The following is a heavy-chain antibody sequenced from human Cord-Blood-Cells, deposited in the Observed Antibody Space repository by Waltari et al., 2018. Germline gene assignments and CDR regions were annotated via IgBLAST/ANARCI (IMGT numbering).Heavy chain of an antibody. CDR1: GGSFSGYY. V-gene: IGHV4-34*01. Sequence: QVQLQQWGAGLLKPSETLSLTCAVYGGSFSGYYWSWIRQPPGKGLEWIGEINHSGSTNYNPALMSRVTISVDTSKNQFSLKLSSVTAADTAVYYCASDGRGWFGELDWGQGTLVTVSS. CDR2: INHSGST. D-gene: IGHD3-10*01. CDR3: ASDGRGWFGELD. J-gene: IGHJ4*02.